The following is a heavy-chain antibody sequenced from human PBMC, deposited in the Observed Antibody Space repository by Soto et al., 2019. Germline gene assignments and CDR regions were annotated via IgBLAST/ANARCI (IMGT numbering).Heavy chain of an antibody. V-gene: IGHV1-2*02. CDR3: ARVGNPGYYYYYGMDV. CDR1: GYTFTGYY. J-gene: IGHJ6*02. CDR2: INPNSGGT. D-gene: IGHD2-15*01. Sequence: ASVKVSCKASGYTFTGYYMHWVRQAPGQGLEWMGWINPNSGGTNYAQKFQGRVTMTRDTSVSTAYMELSRLRSDDTAVYYCARVGNPGYYYYYGMDVWGQGTTVTVSS.